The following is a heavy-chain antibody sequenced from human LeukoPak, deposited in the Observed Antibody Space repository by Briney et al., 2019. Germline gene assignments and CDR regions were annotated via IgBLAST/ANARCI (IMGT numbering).Heavy chain of an antibody. CDR3: ARVVGYCSSTSCYYYYYYYMDV. CDR1: GFTVSSNY. J-gene: IGHJ6*03. D-gene: IGHD2-2*01. V-gene: IGHV3-66*02. CDR2: IYSGGST. Sequence: GGSLRLSCAAPGFTVSSNYMSWVRQTPGKGLEWVSVIYSGGSTYYADSVKGRFTISRDNSKNTLYLQMNSLRAEDTAVYYCARVVGYCSSTSCYYYYYYYMDVWGKGTTVTVSS.